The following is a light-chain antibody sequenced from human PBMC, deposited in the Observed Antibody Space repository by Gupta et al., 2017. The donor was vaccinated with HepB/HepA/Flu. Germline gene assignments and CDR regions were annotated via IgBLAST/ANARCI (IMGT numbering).Light chain of an antibody. Sequence: QSVLTQPPSVSGAPGQRVTISCTGSTSNIGAGYDVHWYQQLPGPAPKLLIYANNNRPSGVPARFSASKSGTSASLAITGLQAEDEADYYCQSYDNYLNSWVFGGGTKLAVL. CDR1: TSNIGAGYD. CDR3: QSYDNYLNSWV. CDR2: ANN. V-gene: IGLV1-40*01. J-gene: IGLJ3*02.